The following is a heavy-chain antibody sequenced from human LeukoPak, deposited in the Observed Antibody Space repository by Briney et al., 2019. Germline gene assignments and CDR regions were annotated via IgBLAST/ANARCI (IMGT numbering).Heavy chain of an antibody. Sequence: GGSLRLSCAASGLTFSRHDMHWLRQVTGKGLEWVSAIGTLADTFYSDSVKGRFTISRENAKNSLYLQMNSLRVGDTAVYYCATGRSSGWSYAFDIWGRGTMVTVSS. CDR2: IGTLADT. CDR1: GLTFSRHD. J-gene: IGHJ3*02. CDR3: ATGRSSGWSYAFDI. V-gene: IGHV3-13*01. D-gene: IGHD6-19*01.